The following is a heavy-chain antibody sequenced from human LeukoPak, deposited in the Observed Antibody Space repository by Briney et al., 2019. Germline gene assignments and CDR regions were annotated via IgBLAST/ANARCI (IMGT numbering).Heavy chain of an antibody. D-gene: IGHD4-23*01. Sequence: PSETLSLTCTVSGGSISSSSYYWGWVRQPPGKGLEWIGSIYYSGSTYYNPSLKSRVTISVDTSKNQFSLKLSSVTAADTAVYYCAAGYGGKFPLRYWGQGTLVTVSS. J-gene: IGHJ4*02. CDR1: GGSISSSSYY. CDR3: AAGYGGKFPLRY. V-gene: IGHV4-39*01. CDR2: IYYSGST.